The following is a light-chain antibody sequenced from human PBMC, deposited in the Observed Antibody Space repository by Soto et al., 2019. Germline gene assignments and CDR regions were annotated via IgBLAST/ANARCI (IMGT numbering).Light chain of an antibody. CDR1: QSVSRY. J-gene: IGKJ2*01. CDR2: GAS. V-gene: IGKV3-20*01. CDR3: QQVDTSPYT. Sequence: VLTQSPGTLSLSPGERATLSCRASQSVSRYLVWYQQKPGQAPRLLIYGASSRASGIPARFSGSGSGTDFTLTINRLGPEDSAVYYCQQVDTSPYTFGQGTKLEIK.